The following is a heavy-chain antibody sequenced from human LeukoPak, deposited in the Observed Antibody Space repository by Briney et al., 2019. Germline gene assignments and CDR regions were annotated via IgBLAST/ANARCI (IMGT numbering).Heavy chain of an antibody. CDR3: ARGGGVAVAGTAGAFDI. Sequence: GGSLRLSCAASGFTFSSYVMHWVRQATGKGLEWVSAIGSAGDTYYPGSVKGRFTISRENAKNSLYLQMNSLRAGDTAVYYCARGGGVAVAGTAGAFDIWGQGTMVTVSS. D-gene: IGHD6-19*01. V-gene: IGHV3-13*01. CDR2: IGSAGDT. J-gene: IGHJ3*02. CDR1: GFTFSSYV.